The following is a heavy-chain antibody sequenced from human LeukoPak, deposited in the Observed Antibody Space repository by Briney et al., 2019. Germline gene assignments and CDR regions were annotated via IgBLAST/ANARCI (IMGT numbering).Heavy chain of an antibody. D-gene: IGHD3-22*01. CDR1: GYTFTSYG. Sequence: ASVKVSCKASGYTFTSYGISWVRQAPGQGLEWMGWISAYNGNTNYAQKLQGRVTMTTDTSTSTAYMELRSLRSDDTAVYYCVRLHHSSGYPTGGDYWGQGTLVTVSS. V-gene: IGHV1-18*01. J-gene: IGHJ4*02. CDR2: ISAYNGNT. CDR3: VRLHHSSGYPTGGDY.